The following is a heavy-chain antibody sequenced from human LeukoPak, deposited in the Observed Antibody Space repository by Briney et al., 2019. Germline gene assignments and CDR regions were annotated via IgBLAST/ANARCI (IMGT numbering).Heavy chain of an antibody. CDR2: ISAYNGNT. D-gene: IGHD3-16*02. CDR3: ARESYDYVWGSYRPNWFDP. CDR1: GYTFTSYG. V-gene: IGHV1-18*01. Sequence: ASVKVSCKASGYTFTSYGISWVRQAPGQGLEWMGWISAYNGNTNYAQKLQGRVTMTTDTSTSTAYMELSSLRSEDTAVNYCARESYDYVWGSYRPNWFDPWGQGTLVTVSS. J-gene: IGHJ5*02.